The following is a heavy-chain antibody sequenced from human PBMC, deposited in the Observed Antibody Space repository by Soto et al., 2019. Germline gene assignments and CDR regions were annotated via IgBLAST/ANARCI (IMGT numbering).Heavy chain of an antibody. J-gene: IGHJ4*02. CDR2: IYSAGST. CDR1: GFTVSNNY. CDR3: AGKSHKVY. V-gene: IGHV3-66*01. Sequence: EVQLVESGGGLVQPGGSLRLSCAASGFTVSNNYMSWVRQAPGKGLEWVSLIYSAGSTYYADSVQGRFTISRDNSKNTLYLQMTSLRAEDTAVYYCAGKSHKVYGGKGTLFTVSS.